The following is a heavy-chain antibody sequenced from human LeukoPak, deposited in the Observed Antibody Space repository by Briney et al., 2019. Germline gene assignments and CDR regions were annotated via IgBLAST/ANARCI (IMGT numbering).Heavy chain of an antibody. Sequence: SETLSLTCAVYGGSFSGYYWSWIRQPPGKGLEWIGEINHSGSTNYNPSLKSRVTTSVDTSKNQFSLKLSSVTAADTAVYYCASTARTRGYSYGYPFYWGQGTLVTVSS. J-gene: IGHJ4*02. D-gene: IGHD5-18*01. V-gene: IGHV4-34*01. CDR3: ASTARTRGYSYGYPFY. CDR2: INHSGST. CDR1: GGSFSGYY.